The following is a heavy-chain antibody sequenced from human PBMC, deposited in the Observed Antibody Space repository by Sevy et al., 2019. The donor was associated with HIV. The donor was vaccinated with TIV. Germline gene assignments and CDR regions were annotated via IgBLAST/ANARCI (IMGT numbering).Heavy chain of an antibody. CDR2: ISYEGTET. J-gene: IGHJ4*01. D-gene: IGHD2-2*01. Sequence: GGSLRLSCAASGFAFSTHAMHWVRQAPGKGLEWVAVISYEGTETFYAASVEGRFTISRDNSKNMLSLHINSLRPEDTAVYYCARDGGNSVKWYPLYWGHGTLVTVSS. V-gene: IGHV3-30-3*01. CDR3: ARDGGNSVKWYPLY. CDR1: GFAFSTHA.